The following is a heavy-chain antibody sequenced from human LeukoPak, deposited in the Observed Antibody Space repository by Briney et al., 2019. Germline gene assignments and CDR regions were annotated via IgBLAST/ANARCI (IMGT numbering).Heavy chain of an antibody. CDR2: TYYRSKWYN. V-gene: IGHV6-1*01. J-gene: IGHJ4*02. D-gene: IGHD6-19*01. Sequence: SQTLSLTCAISGDSVSSNSAAWNWTRQSPSRGLEWLGRTYYRSKWYNDYAVSVKSRITINPDTSKNQFSLQLNSVTPEDATVYYCARDCVHDPYSGGIDYWGQGTLVTVSS. CDR1: GDSVSSNSAA. CDR3: ARDCVHDPYSGGIDY.